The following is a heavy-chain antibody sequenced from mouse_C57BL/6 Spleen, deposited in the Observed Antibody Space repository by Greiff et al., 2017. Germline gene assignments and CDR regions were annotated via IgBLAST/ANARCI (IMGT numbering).Heavy chain of an antibody. CDR3: ARGYVGY. V-gene: IGHV5-6*01. J-gene: IGHJ2*01. CDR1: GFTFSSYG. CDR2: ISSGGSYT. D-gene: IGHD1-2*01. Sequence: EVKLVESGGDLVKPGGSLKLSCAASGFTFSSYGMSWVRQTPDKRLEWVATISSGGSYTYYPDSVKGRFTISRDNAKNTLYLQMSSLKSEDTAMYYCARGYVGYWGQGTTLTVSS.